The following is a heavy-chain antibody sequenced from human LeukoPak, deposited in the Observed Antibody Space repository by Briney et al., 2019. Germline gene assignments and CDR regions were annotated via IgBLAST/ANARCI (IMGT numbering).Heavy chain of an antibody. V-gene: IGHV4-4*02. CDR2: IYHSGST. CDR1: GGSISSSNW. J-gene: IGHJ5*02. D-gene: IGHD6-13*01. Sequence: SGTLSLTCAVSGGSISSSNWWSWVRQPPGKGLEWIGEIYHSGSTNYNPSLKSRVTISVDKSKNRFSLKLSSVTAADTAVYYCASVASSSWYTGNWFDPWGQGTLVTVSS. CDR3: ASVASSSWYTGNWFDP.